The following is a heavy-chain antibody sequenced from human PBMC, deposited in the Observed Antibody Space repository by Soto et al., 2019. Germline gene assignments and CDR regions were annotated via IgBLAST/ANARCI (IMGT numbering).Heavy chain of an antibody. D-gene: IGHD6-19*01. CDR1: GFSITDHS. CDR3: ARGGGLGSWDYYYGLGV. Sequence: EVQLEESGGGLVQRGGSLRLSCSASGFSITDHSMSWVRQAPGKGLEWVSSFSRSSGTIYYADSVKGRFTISRDKGSNSLYLQMTDLRAEDSAVYYCARGGGLGSWDYYYGLGVWGQGTTVTVSS. V-gene: IGHV3-48*01. CDR2: FSRSSGTI. J-gene: IGHJ6*02.